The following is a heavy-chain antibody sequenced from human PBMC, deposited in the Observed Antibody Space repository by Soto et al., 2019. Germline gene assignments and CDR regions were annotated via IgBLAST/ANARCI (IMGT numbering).Heavy chain of an antibody. V-gene: IGHV4-30-4*01. CDR2: IYYSGST. CDR1: GGSISSGDYY. CDR3: ARATTTVTADCFDY. J-gene: IGHJ4*02. Sequence: PSETLSLTCTVSGGSISSGDYYWSWIRQPPGKGLEWIGYIYYSGSTYYNPSLKSRVTISVDTSKNQFSLKLSSVTAADTAVYYCARATTTVTADCFDYWGQGTLVTVSS. D-gene: IGHD4-17*01.